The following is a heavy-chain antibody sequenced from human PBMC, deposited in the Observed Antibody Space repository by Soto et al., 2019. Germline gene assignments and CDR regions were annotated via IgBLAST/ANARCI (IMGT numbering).Heavy chain of an antibody. V-gene: IGHV4-31*03. Sequence: QVQLQESGPGLVKPSQTLSLTCTVSGGSISSGGYYWSWIRQHPGKGLEWIGYIYYSGSTYYNPSLKRRVTISVDTSKTQFSLKLSSVTAADRAVYSSARGVYGAAFDYWGQGTLVTVSS. D-gene: IGHD4-17*01. J-gene: IGHJ4*02. CDR2: IYYSGST. CDR1: GGSISSGGYY. CDR3: ARGVYGAAFDY.